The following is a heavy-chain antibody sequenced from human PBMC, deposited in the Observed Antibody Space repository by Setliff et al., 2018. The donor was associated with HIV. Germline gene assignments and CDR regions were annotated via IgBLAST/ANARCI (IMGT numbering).Heavy chain of an antibody. D-gene: IGHD6-19*01. CDR1: GFTFNTYA. CDR2: ISGSGRNT. CDR3: AKDHHALYIAVAGTPYK. V-gene: IGHV3-23*01. Sequence: GGSLRLSCAASGFTFNTYAMSWVRQAPGKGLEWVSAISGSGRNTYYADSVKGRFTISRDNSKNTVSLHMNSLTAEDTAKYFCAKDHHALYIAVAGTPYKWGQGTLVTVSS. J-gene: IGHJ1*01.